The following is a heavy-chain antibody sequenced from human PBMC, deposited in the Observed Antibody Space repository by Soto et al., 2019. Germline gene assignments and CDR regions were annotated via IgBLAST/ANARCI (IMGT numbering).Heavy chain of an antibody. CDR2: ISYDGSNK. CDR1: GFTFSSYG. D-gene: IGHD6-19*01. Sequence: QVQLVESGGGVVQPGRSLRLSCAASGFTFSSYGMHWVRQAPGKGLEWVAVISYDGSNKYYADSVKGRFTISRDNSKNTLYLQMNSPGAEDTAVYYCAKLGGGTVAGTGYWGQGTLVTVSS. J-gene: IGHJ4*02. CDR3: AKLGGGTVAGTGY. V-gene: IGHV3-30*18.